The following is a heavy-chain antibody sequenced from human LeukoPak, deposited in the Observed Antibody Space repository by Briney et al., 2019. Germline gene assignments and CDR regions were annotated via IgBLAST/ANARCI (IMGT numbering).Heavy chain of an antibody. J-gene: IGHJ4*02. D-gene: IGHD3-22*01. CDR3: ARDPGDYDSSGLLDY. CDR1: GGSISSGSYY. Sequence: SQTLSLTCTVSGGSISSGSYYWSWIRQPAGKGLEWIGRIYTSGSTNYNPSLKSRVTISVDTSKNQFSLKLSSVTAADTAAYYCARDPGDYDSSGLLDYWGQGTLVTVSS. CDR2: IYTSGST. V-gene: IGHV4-61*02.